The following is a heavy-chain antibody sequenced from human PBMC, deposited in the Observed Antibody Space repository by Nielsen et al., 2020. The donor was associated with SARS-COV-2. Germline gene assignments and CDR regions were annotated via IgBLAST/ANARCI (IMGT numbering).Heavy chain of an antibody. D-gene: IGHD2-2*02. CDR2: MNPNSGNT. J-gene: IGHJ6*02. CDR1: GYTFTSYD. V-gene: IGHV1-8*01. CDR3: ASPPPQLPYYYGMDV. Sequence: ASVKVSCKASGYTFTSYDINWVRQATGQGLEWMGWMNPNSGNTGYAQKFQGRVTMTRNTSISTAYMELSSLRSEDTAVYYCASPPPQLPYYYGMDVWGQGTTVTVSS.